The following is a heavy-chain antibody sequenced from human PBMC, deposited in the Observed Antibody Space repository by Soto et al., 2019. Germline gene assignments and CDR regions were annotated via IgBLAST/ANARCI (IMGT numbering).Heavy chain of an antibody. Sequence: ASVKVSCKASGYTFTSYGISWVRQAPGQGLEWKGWNSAYNGNTNYAQKLQGRVTMTTDTSTSTAYMELRSLRSDDTAVYYCARDQGYDFWSGYPQYYYYMDVWGKRTTVTVSS. D-gene: IGHD3-3*01. CDR3: ARDQGYDFWSGYPQYYYYMDV. CDR1: GYTFTSYG. V-gene: IGHV1-18*01. J-gene: IGHJ6*03. CDR2: NSAYNGNT.